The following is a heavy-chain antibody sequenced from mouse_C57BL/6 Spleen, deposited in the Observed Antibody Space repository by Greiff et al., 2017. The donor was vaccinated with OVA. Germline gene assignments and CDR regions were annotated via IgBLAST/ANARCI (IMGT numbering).Heavy chain of an antibody. Sequence: QVQLKQPGAELVKPGASVKMSCKASGYTFTSYWITWVKQRPGQGLEWIGDIYPGSGSTNYNEKFKSKATLTVDTSSSTAYMQLSSLTSEDSAVYYCARNSYHSNGWFAYWGQGTLVTVSA. CDR1: GYTFTSYW. CDR3: ARNSYHSNGWFAY. D-gene: IGHD2-5*01. J-gene: IGHJ3*01. CDR2: IYPGSGST. V-gene: IGHV1-55*01.